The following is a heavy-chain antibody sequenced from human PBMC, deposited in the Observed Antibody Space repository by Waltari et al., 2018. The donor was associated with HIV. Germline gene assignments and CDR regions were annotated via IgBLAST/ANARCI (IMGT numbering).Heavy chain of an antibody. D-gene: IGHD4-4*01. CDR2: NRSRMYGGAT. J-gene: IGHJ4*02. CDR1: GFSFGDFA. Sequence: EVQLVEFGGGLVQPGRSLRRSCTGFGFSFGDFAISWFRRAPGKGLEWVGVNRSRMYGGATEYAASAKGRFTISRDDLKSVAYLQVNSLKTEDTAVYYCTRSSKLDYWGQGTLVTVSS. V-gene: IGHV3-49*03. CDR3: TRSSKLDY.